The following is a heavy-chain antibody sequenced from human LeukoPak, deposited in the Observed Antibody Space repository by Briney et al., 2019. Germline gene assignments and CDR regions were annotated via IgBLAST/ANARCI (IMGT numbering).Heavy chain of an antibody. D-gene: IGHD2-2*02. CDR3: ARDKPYCSSTSCYRGGSALGYYYMDV. J-gene: IGHJ6*03. CDR1: GFTFSSYW. CDR2: IKQDGSEK. Sequence: GGSLRLSCAASGFTFSSYWMSWVRQAPGKGLEWVANIKQDGSEKYYVDSVKGRFTISRDNAKNSLYLQMNSLRAEDTAVYYCARDKPYCSSTSCYRGGSALGYYYMDVWGKGTTVTVSS. V-gene: IGHV3-7*01.